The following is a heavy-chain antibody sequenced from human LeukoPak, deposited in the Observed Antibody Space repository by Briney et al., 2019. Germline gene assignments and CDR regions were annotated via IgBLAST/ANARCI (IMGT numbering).Heavy chain of an antibody. CDR3: VTYQLLLYGFDY. CDR2: CYSGGST. V-gene: IGHV3-66*01. D-gene: IGHD2-2*01. CDR1: GFTVSSNY. J-gene: IGHJ4*02. Sequence: PGGSLRLSCVASGFTVSSNYMSWVRQAPGKGVEWVSMCYSGGSTFYADSVKGRFTIARDSSKNTLYLQMNTLRAEDTAVYYCVTYQLLLYGFDYWGQGTLVTVSS.